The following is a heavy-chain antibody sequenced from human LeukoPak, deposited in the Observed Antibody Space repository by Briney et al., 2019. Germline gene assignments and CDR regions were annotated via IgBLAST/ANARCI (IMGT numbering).Heavy chain of an antibody. V-gene: IGHV3-23*01. CDR3: ARDWLQDRITMVRGVGFGP. Sequence: PGGSLRLSCAASGFTFSSYAMSWVRQAPGKGLEWVSAISGSGGSTYYADSVKGRFTISRDNSKNTLYLQMNSLRAEDTAVYYCARDWLQDRITMVRGVGFGPWGQGTLVTVSS. CDR1: GFTFSSYA. J-gene: IGHJ5*02. D-gene: IGHD3-10*01. CDR2: ISGSGGST.